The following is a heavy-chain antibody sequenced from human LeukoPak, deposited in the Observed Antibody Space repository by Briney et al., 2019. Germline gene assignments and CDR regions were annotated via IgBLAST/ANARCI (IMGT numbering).Heavy chain of an antibody. D-gene: IGHD1-26*01. Sequence: ASVKVSCKASGYTFTSYYMHWVRQAPGQGLEWMGIINPSGGSTSYAQKFQGRVTMTRDTSTSTVYMELSSLRSEDTAVYYCASTLSPPIVQVGAQGTYFDYWGQGTLVTVSS. V-gene: IGHV1-46*01. CDR3: ASTLSPPIVQVGAQGTYFDY. CDR2: INPSGGST. CDR1: GYTFTSYY. J-gene: IGHJ4*02.